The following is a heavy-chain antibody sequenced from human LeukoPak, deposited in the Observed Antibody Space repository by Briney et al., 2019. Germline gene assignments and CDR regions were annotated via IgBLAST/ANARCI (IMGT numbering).Heavy chain of an antibody. CDR1: GYTFTSYY. V-gene: IGHV1-46*01. D-gene: IGHD3-10*01. CDR2: INPSGGST. Sequence: VASVKVSCKASGYTFTSYYMHWVRQAPGQGLEWMGIINPSGGSTSYAQKFQGRVTMTRDMSTSTVYMELSSLRSEDTAVYYCARDLRITMVRGVDAFDIWGQGTMVTVSS. CDR3: ARDLRITMVRGVDAFDI. J-gene: IGHJ3*02.